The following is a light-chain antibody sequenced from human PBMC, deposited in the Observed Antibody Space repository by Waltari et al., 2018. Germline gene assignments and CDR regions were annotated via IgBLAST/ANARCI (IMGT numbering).Light chain of an antibody. CDR2: EVS. V-gene: IGLV2-23*02. CDR3: CSYAGSRTYV. J-gene: IGLJ1*01. Sequence: QSALTQPASVSGSPGQSITISCTGTSSDVGNFNLVSWYQQHPGKVPNIIIYEVSKRPSGVSNPFSGSKSGNTASLTISGLLAEDEADYYCCSYAGSRTYVFGTGTKVTVL. CDR1: SSDVGNFNL.